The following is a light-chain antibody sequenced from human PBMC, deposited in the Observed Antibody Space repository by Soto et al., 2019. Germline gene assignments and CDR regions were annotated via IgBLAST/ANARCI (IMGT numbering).Light chain of an antibody. CDR2: QVS. J-gene: IGKJ5*01. V-gene: IGKV2-30*01. CDR1: PSLVYSDGDTY. CDR3: MQNTHWPIT. Sequence: VMMAESPLSLTVPLGPPASISSSSSPSLVYSDGDTYLSWFKQRQGQSPRRXRSQVSNRDSGVPDRSSGSGSGTDFTLKISSVEADDVEVYYCMQNTHWPITFGQGTRLEIK.